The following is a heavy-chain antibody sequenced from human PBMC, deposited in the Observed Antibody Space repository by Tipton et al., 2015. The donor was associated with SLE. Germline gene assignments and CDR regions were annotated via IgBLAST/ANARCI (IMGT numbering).Heavy chain of an antibody. D-gene: IGHD4-11*01. CDR1: GGSISSYY. CDR3: ATYSGWFHT. V-gene: IGHV4-4*07. CDR2: IYTNENT. J-gene: IGHJ5*01. Sequence: TLSLTCTVFGGSISSYYWGWIRQPAGGGLEWIGRIYTNENTNYNPSLKSRVTMSVDTSKNHFSLKLISVTAADTAVYYCATYSGWFHTWGHGALVTVSS.